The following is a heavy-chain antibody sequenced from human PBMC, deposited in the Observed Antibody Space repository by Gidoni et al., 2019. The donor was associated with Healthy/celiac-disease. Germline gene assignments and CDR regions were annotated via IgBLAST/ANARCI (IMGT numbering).Heavy chain of an antibody. J-gene: IGHJ4*02. Sequence: QVQLVQSGAEVKQPGSSVKVSCKASGGTFSRYAISWVRQAPGQGLEWMGGIIPIFGTANYAQKFQGRVTITADESTSTAYMELSSLRAEDTAVYYCASDYYDYVWGSYPRLTGGDYWGQGTLVTVSS. CDR3: ASDYYDYVWGSYPRLTGGDY. CDR1: GGTFSRYA. CDR2: IIPIFGTA. D-gene: IGHD3-16*02. V-gene: IGHV1-69*01.